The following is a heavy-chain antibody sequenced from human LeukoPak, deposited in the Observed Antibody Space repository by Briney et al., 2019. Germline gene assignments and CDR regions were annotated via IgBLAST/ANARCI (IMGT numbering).Heavy chain of an antibody. V-gene: IGHV4-39*07. J-gene: IGHJ5*02. CDR3: ARAMVRGVTNWFDP. D-gene: IGHD3-10*01. CDR1: GGSISSSSYY. CDR2: IYYSGST. Sequence: SETLSLTCTVSGGSISSSSYYWGWIRQPPGKGLEWIGSIYYSGSTNYNPSLKSRVTISVDTSKNQFSLKLSSVTAADTAVYYCARAMVRGVTNWFDPWGQGTLVTVSS.